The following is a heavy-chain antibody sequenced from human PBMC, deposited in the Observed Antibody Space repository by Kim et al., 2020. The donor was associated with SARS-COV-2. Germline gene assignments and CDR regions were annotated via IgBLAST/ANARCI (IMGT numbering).Heavy chain of an antibody. Sequence: SETLSLTCAVYGGSFSGYYWSWIRQPPGKGLEWIGEINHSGSTNYNPSLKSRVTISVDTSKNQCSLKLSSVTAADTAVYYFAGWGEGIAAAGVRYFDYWGQGTLLTVSS. CDR3: AGWGEGIAAAGVRYFDY. J-gene: IGHJ4*02. CDR2: INHSGST. V-gene: IGHV4-34*01. D-gene: IGHD6-13*01. CDR1: GGSFSGYY.